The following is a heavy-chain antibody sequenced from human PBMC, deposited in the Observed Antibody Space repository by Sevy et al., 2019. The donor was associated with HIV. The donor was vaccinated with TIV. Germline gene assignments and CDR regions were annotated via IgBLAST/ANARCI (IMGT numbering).Heavy chain of an antibody. V-gene: IGHV3-11*01. CDR1: GFTFSDYY. CDR2: ISSSGSTI. D-gene: IGHD2-15*01. J-gene: IGHJ4*02. Sequence: GGSLRLSCAASGFTFSDYYMSWIRQAPGKGLEWVSYISSSGSTIYYAHSVKGRFTISRDNAKNSLYLQMNSLRAEDTAVYYCAREAVVAANVGGFDYWGQGTLVTVSS. CDR3: AREAVVAANVGGFDY.